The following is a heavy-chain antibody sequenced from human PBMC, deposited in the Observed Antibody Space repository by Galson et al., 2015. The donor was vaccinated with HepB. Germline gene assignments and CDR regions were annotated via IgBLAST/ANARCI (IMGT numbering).Heavy chain of an antibody. Sequence: SLRLSCAASGFAFNHYGIHWVRQAPGKGLEWVALISDDGDNQLYADSVRGRFAVSRDNSNNTLYLQLNRLRPEDTAVYYCAKGRYGYLPFDSWGQGTLVTVSS. D-gene: IGHD5-18*01. J-gene: IGHJ4*02. V-gene: IGHV3-30*18. CDR2: ISDDGDNQ. CDR3: AKGRYGYLPFDS. CDR1: GFAFNHYG.